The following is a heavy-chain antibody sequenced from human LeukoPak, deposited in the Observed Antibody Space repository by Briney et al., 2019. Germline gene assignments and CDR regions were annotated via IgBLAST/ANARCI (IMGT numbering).Heavy chain of an antibody. D-gene: IGHD3-22*01. V-gene: IGHV1-18*01. J-gene: IGHJ4*02. CDR2: ISAYNGNT. Sequence: ASVKVSCKASGYTFTSYGISWVRQAPGQGLEWMGWISAYNGNTNYAQKLQGRVTMTRDTSISTAYMELSRLRSDDTAVYYCARVDYYDSSGYHGENYFDYWGQGTLVTVSS. CDR1: GYTFTSYG. CDR3: ARVDYYDSSGYHGENYFDY.